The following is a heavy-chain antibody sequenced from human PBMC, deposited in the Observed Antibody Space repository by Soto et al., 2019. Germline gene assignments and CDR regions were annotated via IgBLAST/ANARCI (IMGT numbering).Heavy chain of an antibody. D-gene: IGHD2-2*01. CDR3: ARKFSDCSSTSCYYTGKGRYYYYYYYMDV. Sequence: PGGSVRLSCAASGFTFSSYGMHWVRQAPGKGLEWVAVIWYDGSNKYYADSVKGRFTISRDNSKNTLYLQMNSLRAEDTAVYYCARKFSDCSSTSCYYTGKGRYYYYYYYMDVWGKGATVTVSS. J-gene: IGHJ6*03. CDR2: IWYDGSNK. CDR1: GFTFSSYG. V-gene: IGHV3-33*01.